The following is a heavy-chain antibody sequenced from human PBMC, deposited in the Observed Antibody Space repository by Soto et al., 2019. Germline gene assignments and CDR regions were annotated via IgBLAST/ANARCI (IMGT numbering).Heavy chain of an antibody. CDR2: ISGSGRTT. CDR3: AKFRGPSYSYYYMDV. J-gene: IGHJ6*03. V-gene: IGHV3-23*01. Sequence: EVQLLESGGGLVQPGGSLRLSCAASGFTFGTYAMKWLRQAPGRGLECVSFISGSGRTTYYADSVKGRFTVSRDNSKNTMYQQMNSLRAEDTALYYCAKFRGPSYSYYYMDVWGKGTTVTVSS. CDR1: GFTFGTYA. D-gene: IGHD3-16*01.